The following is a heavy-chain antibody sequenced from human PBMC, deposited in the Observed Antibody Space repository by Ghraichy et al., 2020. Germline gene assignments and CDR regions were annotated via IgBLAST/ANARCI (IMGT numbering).Heavy chain of an antibody. CDR1: GGSISSYY. CDR3: ARRSGFTTTNNCFDP. V-gene: IGHV4-59*01. Sequence: SETLSLTCTVSGGSISSYYWSWIRQPPGKGLEWIGYIYYSGSTNYNPSLKSRVTISVDTSKNQFSLKLSSVTAADTAVYYCARRSGFTTTNNCFDPWGQGTLVTVSS. CDR2: IYYSGST. J-gene: IGHJ5*02. D-gene: IGHD1-1*01.